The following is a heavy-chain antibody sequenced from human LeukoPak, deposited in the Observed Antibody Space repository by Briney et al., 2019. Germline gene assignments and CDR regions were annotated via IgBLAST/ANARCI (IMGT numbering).Heavy chain of an antibody. V-gene: IGHV4-59*08. CDR2: IYYSGSGST. J-gene: IGHJ4*02. D-gene: IGHD4-23*01. CDR1: GGSISSYY. CDR3: ARRGGHGGSFDY. Sequence: SETLSLTCTVSGGSISSYYWSWIRQPPGKGLEWIGYIYYSGSGSTNYNPSLKSRVSISVDTSKNHFSLKQSSVTAADTAVYYCARRGGHGGSFDYWGQGTLVTVSS.